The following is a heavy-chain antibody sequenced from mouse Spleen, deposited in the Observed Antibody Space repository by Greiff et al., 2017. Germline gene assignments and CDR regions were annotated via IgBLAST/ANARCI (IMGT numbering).Heavy chain of an antibody. CDR1: GFSLTNYA. V-gene: IGHV2-4-1*01. Sequence: VKLMESGPGLVAPSQSLSITCTVSGFSLTNYAVHWVRQSPGKGLEWLGVIWSDGSTDYNAAFISRLSISKDNSKSQVFFKMNSLQADDTAIYYCARKGTMITTNYFDYWGQGTTLTVSS. J-gene: IGHJ2*01. CDR2: IWSDGST. D-gene: IGHD2-4*01. CDR3: ARKGTMITTNYFDY.